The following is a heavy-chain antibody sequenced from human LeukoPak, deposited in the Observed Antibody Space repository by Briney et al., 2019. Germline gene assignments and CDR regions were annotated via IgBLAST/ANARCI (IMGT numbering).Heavy chain of an antibody. CDR3: ARAGNLNEFDY. V-gene: IGHV4-59*06. Sequence: SETLSLTCTVSGGSISSHYWSWIRQHPGKGLEWLGSISYSGSTFYNPSLKSRVTISVDTSKNQFSLKLSSVTAADTAVYYCARAGNLNEFDYCGQGTLVTVSS. CDR1: GGSISSHY. D-gene: IGHD1-20*01. CDR2: ISYSGST. J-gene: IGHJ4*02.